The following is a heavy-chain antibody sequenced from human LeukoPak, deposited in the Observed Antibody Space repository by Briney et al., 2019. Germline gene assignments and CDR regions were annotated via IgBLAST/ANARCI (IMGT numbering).Heavy chain of an antibody. CDR1: GCTFTSYG. Sequence: ASVKVSCKASGCTFTSYGISWVRQAPGQGLEWMGWISAYNGNTNYAQKLQGRVTMTTDTSTSTAYMELRSLRSDDAAVYYCARDGAFRFGELLGYWGQGTLVTVSS. CDR3: ARDGAFRFGELLGY. J-gene: IGHJ4*02. V-gene: IGHV1-18*01. CDR2: ISAYNGNT. D-gene: IGHD3-10*01.